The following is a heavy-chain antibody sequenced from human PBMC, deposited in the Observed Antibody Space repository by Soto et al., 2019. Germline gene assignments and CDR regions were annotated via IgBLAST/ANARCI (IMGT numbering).Heavy chain of an antibody. CDR3: ASDPYHVLMVNAPNLYGMDV. CDR1: GYTFTTYD. D-gene: IGHD2-8*01. Sequence: QVQLVQSGAEVKKPGASVKVSCKASGYTFTTYDISWVRQAPGQGLEWMGRISTYNGNTNYPQSLQGRLTMTTDTPXXTXDXXLRGLRSDDTAVYYCASDPYHVLMVNAPNLYGMDVWGQGTTVTVSS. CDR2: ISTYNGNT. V-gene: IGHV1-18*01. J-gene: IGHJ6*02.